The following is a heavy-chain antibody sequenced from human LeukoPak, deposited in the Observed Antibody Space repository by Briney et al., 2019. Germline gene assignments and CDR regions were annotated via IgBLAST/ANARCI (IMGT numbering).Heavy chain of an antibody. V-gene: IGHV3-21*01. CDR2: ISSSSSYI. J-gene: IGHJ4*02. D-gene: IGHD5-12*01. Sequence: GGSLRLSCAASGFTFSSYSMNWVRQAPGKGLEWVSSISSSSSYIYYADSVKGRFTISRDNAKNSLYLQMNSLRAEDTAVYYCARDRSGYSGYDDFDYWGQGTLVTVSS. CDR1: GFTFSSYS. CDR3: ARDRSGYSGYDDFDY.